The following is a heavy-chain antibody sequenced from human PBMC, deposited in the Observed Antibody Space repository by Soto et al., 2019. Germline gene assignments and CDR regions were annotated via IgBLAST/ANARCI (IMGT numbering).Heavy chain of an antibody. V-gene: IGHV3-30*18. CDR2: ISYDGSNK. J-gene: IGHJ4*02. CDR3: AKDDSPTHTVTTTGSFDY. Sequence: GGSLRLCCAASGVTFSSYGMHGVRQAPGKGLEWVAVISYDGSNKYYADSVKGRFTISRDNSKNTLYLQMNSLRAEDTAVYYCAKDDSPTHTVTTTGSFDYWGQGTLVTVSS. CDR1: GVTFSSYG. D-gene: IGHD4-17*01.